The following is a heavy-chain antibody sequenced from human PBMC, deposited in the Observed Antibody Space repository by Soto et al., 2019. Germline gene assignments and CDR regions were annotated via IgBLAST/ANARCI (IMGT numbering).Heavy chain of an antibody. CDR2: INWNGGST. J-gene: IGHJ6*02. CDR3: ARAGVYCSGGSCYSGYYYGMDV. Sequence: GGSLRLSCAASGFTFDDYGMSWVRQAPGKGLEWVSGINWNGGSTGYADSVKGRFTISRDNAKNSLYLQMNSLRAEDTALYYCARAGVYCSGGSCYSGYYYGMDVWGQGTTVTVSS. V-gene: IGHV3-20*04. D-gene: IGHD2-15*01. CDR1: GFTFDDYG.